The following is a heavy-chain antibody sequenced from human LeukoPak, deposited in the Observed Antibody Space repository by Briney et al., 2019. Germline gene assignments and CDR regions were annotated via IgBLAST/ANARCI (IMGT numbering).Heavy chain of an antibody. CDR1: GGSFSGYY. CDR3: ARKICSSTSCRRNWFDP. D-gene: IGHD2-2*01. Sequence: SETLSLTCAVYGGSFSGYYWSWIRQPPGKGLECIGEIHHSGSTNYNPSLKSRVTLSVDTSKNQFSLKLSSVTAADTAVYYCARKICSSTSCRRNWFDPWGQGTLVTVSS. J-gene: IGHJ5*02. CDR2: IHHSGST. V-gene: IGHV4-34*01.